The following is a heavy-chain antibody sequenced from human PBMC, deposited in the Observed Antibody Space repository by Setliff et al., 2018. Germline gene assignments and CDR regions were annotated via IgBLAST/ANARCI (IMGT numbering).Heavy chain of an antibody. J-gene: IGHJ1*01. D-gene: IGHD1-1*01. CDR2: ISNSGIT. Sequence: SETLSLTCNVSGASVSSHYWDWIRQPPGRGLEWIGFISNSGITTYHVSLKSRVSISVNTSKSQLSLTPSSVTAADTAVYYCVREGYSEYFQDWGRGTLVTVSS. CDR1: GASVSSHY. CDR3: VREGYSEYFQD. V-gene: IGHV4-59*02.